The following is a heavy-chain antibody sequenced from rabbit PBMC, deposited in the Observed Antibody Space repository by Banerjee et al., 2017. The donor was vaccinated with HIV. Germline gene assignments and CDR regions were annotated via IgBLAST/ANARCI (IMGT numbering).Heavy chain of an antibody. CDR3: GRGNSSSDGRAPDAMDL. CDR1: GFSFSDRDV. CDR2: INAVTGKA. J-gene: IGHJ6*01. D-gene: IGHD1-1*01. V-gene: IGHV1S45*01. Sequence: QEQLVESGGGLVQPEGSLTLTCKASGFSFSDRDVMCWVRQAPGKGLEWIACINAVTGKAVYASWAKGRFTFSKTSSTTVSLQVNSLTAADTATYFCGRGNSSSDGRAPDAMDLWGQGTLVTVS.